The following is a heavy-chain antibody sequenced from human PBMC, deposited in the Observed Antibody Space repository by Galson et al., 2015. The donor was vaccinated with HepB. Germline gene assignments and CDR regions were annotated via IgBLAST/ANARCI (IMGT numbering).Heavy chain of an antibody. V-gene: IGHV1-46*04. J-gene: IGHJ4*02. CDR3: AKDASNWSIDY. D-gene: IGHD6-13*01. Sequence: SVKVSCKASGFTFTSHYMHWVRQAPGQGLEWMGTINPSGDTTTYAQNLQGRVTMTRDTSTSTVHMELSGLRSGDTAVYYCAKDASNWSIDYWGQGTLVTVSS. CDR1: GFTFTSHY. CDR2: INPSGDTT.